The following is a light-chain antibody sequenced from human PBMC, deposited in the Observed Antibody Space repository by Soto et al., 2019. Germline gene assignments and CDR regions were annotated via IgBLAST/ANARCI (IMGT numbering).Light chain of an antibody. J-gene: IGKJ4*01. CDR3: QKCGIAPFT. CDR1: QGISNY. Sequence: DIQMTQSPSSLSASVGDRVTITCRASQGISNYLAWYQQKPGKVPKLLIYAASTLKSGVPTRFSGSGSGTYFTLTSSSLQPADVATYYCQKCGIAPFTFGGGTKVELK. V-gene: IGKV1-27*01. CDR2: AAS.